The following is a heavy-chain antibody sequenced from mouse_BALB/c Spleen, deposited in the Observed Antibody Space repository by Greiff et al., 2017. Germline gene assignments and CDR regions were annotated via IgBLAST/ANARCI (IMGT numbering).Heavy chain of an antibody. V-gene: IGHV5-6-4*01. J-gene: IGHJ4*01. CDR2: ICSGGSYT. Sequence: EVKVVESGGGLVKPGGSLKLSCAASGFTFSSYTMSWVRQTPEKRLEWVATICSGGSYTYYPDSVKGRFTISRDNAKNTLYLQMSSLKSEDTAMYYCTRDGVRYDGFYAMDYWGQGTSVTVSS. D-gene: IGHD2-14*01. CDR3: TRDGVRYDGFYAMDY. CDR1: GFTFSSYT.